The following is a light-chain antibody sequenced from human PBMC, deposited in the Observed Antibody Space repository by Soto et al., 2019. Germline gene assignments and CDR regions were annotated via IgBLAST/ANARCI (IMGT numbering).Light chain of an antibody. CDR2: AAS. CDR3: LQLDSYPFT. J-gene: IGKJ3*01. Sequence: DIQLTQSPSFLSASVGDRVTITCRASQDISSSLGWYQQKPGKAPKLLIYAASTLQSGVPSRFSGSGSWTEFTLTISSLQPEDFATYYCLQLDSYPFTFGPGTKVDI. CDR1: QDISSS. V-gene: IGKV1-9*01.